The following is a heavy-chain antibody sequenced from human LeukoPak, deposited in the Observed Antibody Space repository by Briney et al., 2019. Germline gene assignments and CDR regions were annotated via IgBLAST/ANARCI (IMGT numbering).Heavy chain of an antibody. CDR3: AKDPPFWVGATTDY. CDR1: GFTFSSYA. D-gene: IGHD1-26*01. CDR2: ISGSGGST. V-gene: IGHV3-23*01. J-gene: IGHJ4*02. Sequence: GGSLRLSCAASGFTFSSYAMSWVRQAPEKGLEWVSAISGSGGSTYYADSVKGRFTISRDNSKNTLYLQMNSLRAEDTAVYYCAKDPPFWVGATTDYWGQGTLVTVSS.